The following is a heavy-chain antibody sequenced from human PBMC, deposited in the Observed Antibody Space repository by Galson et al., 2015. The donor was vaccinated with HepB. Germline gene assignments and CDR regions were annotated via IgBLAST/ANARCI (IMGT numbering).Heavy chain of an antibody. Sequence: SLRLSCAASGFTFGDYAMSWVRQAPGKGLEWVGFIRSKAYGGTTEYAASVKGRFTISRDDSKSIAYLQMNSLKTEDTAVYYCTRGVRYFDYWGQGTLVTVSS. CDR3: TRGVRYFDY. CDR2: IRSKAYGGTT. J-gene: IGHJ4*02. CDR1: GFTFGDYA. D-gene: IGHD1-1*01. V-gene: IGHV3-49*04.